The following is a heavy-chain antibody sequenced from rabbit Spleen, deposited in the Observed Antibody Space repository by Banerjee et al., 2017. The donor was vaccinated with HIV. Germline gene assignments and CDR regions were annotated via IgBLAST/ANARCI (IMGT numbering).Heavy chain of an antibody. V-gene: IGHV1S40*01. Sequence: QSLEESGGDLVKPGASLTLTCTASGFSFNNNYYMCWVRQAPGKGLEWIACIYGGDGISTAYASWAKGRFTCSKTSSTTVTLQMTSLTVADTATYFCARDTGSSFSSYGMDLWGPGTLVTVS. J-gene: IGHJ6*01. D-gene: IGHD8-1*01. CDR3: ARDTGSSFSSYGMDL. CDR2: IYGGDGIST. CDR1: GFSFNNNYY.